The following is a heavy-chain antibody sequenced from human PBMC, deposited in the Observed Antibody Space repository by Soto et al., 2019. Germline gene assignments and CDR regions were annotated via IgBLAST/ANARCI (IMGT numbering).Heavy chain of an antibody. CDR1: GFTFRNYV. CDR3: VKDWTGESCPCLDA. V-gene: IGHV3-23*01. Sequence: EVQLLESGGGSVQPGGSLRLSCIASGFTFRNYVMSWVRQAPGEGLEWVSSISGETTYFADSVKGRFTISRDNSKNTLFLQMNSLRVEDTALYYCVKDWTGESCPCLDAWGQGTSVTVS. CDR2: ISGETT. D-gene: IGHD3-3*01. J-gene: IGHJ6*02.